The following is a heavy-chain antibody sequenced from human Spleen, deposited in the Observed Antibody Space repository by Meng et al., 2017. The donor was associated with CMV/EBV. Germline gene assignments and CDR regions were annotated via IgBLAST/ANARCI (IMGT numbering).Heavy chain of an antibody. J-gene: IGHJ5*02. Sequence: YYRHWVRQAPGQGLEWMGWINPNSGGTNFAQKFQGRVTMTRDTSISTAYMELSWLRSDDTAVYYCARDRPHSIVVVPAAPPPDNWVDPWGQGTLVTVSS. CDR1: YY. CDR3: ARDRPHSIVVVPAAPPPDNWVDP. D-gene: IGHD2-2*01. V-gene: IGHV1-2*02. CDR2: INPNSGGT.